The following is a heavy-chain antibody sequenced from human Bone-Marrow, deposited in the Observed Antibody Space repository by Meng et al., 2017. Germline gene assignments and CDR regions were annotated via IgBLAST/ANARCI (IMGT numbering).Heavy chain of an antibody. D-gene: IGHD3-9*01. CDR3: ARDAWVQTYYDILTGYYAAGYFDY. J-gene: IGHJ4*02. CDR1: GYTFTSYG. Sequence: ASVKVSCKASGYTFTSYGISWVRQAPGQGLEWMGWISAYNGNKNYAQKFQGRVTMTTDTSTSTAYMEVKSLRSGDTAVYYCARDAWVQTYYDILTGYYAAGYFDYWGQGTLVTVSS. CDR2: ISAYNGNK. V-gene: IGHV1-18*01.